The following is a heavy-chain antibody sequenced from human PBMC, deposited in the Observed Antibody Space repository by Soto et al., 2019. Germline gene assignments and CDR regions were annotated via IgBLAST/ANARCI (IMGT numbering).Heavy chain of an antibody. J-gene: IGHJ3*02. CDR2: INPSGGST. V-gene: IGHV1-46*01. D-gene: IGHD6-6*01. CDR1: GYTFTSYY. Sequence: ASVKVSFKASGYTFTSYYMHWLRQAPGQGLEWMGIINPSGGSTSYAQKFQGRVTMTRDTSTSTVYMELSSLRSEDTAVYYCALVAAAFDIWGQGTMVTVSS. CDR3: ALVAAAFDI.